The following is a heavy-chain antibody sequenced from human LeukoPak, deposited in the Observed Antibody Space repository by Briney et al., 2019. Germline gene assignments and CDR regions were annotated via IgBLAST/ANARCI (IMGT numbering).Heavy chain of an antibody. J-gene: IGHJ4*02. D-gene: IGHD6-19*01. V-gene: IGHV3-48*03. CDR2: ISSSGSTI. CDR3: ARGSLGSGWIFDY. Sequence: GGSLRLSCAASGFTFSSYEMNWVRQAPGKGLEWVSYISSSGSTIYYADSVKGRFAISRDNAENSLYLQMNSLRAEDTAVYYCARGSLGSGWIFDYWGQGTLVTVSS. CDR1: GFTFSSYE.